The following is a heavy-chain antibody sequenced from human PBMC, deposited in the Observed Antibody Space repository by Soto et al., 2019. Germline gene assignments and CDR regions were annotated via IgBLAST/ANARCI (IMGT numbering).Heavy chain of an antibody. CDR2: SIPIFGKA. D-gene: IGHD3-22*01. CDR3: AIGYAGHGGMIVVVSYYFDY. J-gene: IGHJ4*02. Sequence: QVQLVQAGAEVKKPGSSVKVSCKASGGTFSSYAISWVRQAPGQGLEWMGGSIPIFGKANYAQKFQGRVTLTADESASTAYMGLSSLRSEDTAVYYCAIGYAGHGGMIVVVSYYFDYWGQGTLVTVSS. V-gene: IGHV1-69*01. CDR1: GGTFSSYA.